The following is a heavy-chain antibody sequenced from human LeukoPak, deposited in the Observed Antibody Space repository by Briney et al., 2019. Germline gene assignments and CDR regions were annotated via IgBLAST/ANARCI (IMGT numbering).Heavy chain of an antibody. CDR2: MNPNSGGT. CDR1: GYTFTDYY. D-gene: IGHD6-19*01. J-gene: IGHJ4*02. V-gene: IGHV1-2*02. CDR3: APRRVAADKGFDY. Sequence: ASVKVSCTASGYTFTDYYMQWMREAPGQGPEWMGWMNPNSGGTNYAQKFQGRVTMTRDTSITTAYMELSSLRSDDTAVYYCAPRRVAADKGFDYWGQGTLVTVSS.